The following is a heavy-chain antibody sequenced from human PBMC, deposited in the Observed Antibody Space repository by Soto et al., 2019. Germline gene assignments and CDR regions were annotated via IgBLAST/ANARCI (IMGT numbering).Heavy chain of an antibody. Sequence: PSETLSLTCTVSGGSISSYYWSWIRQPPGKGLEWIGFIYYSGSTNYNPSLKSRVTISVDTSKNQFSLNLSSVTAADTAVYYCARHRAMVFNYWAQGTLFTVSS. D-gene: IGHD5-18*01. CDR2: IYYSGST. CDR3: ARHRAMVFNY. CDR1: GGSISSYY. J-gene: IGHJ4*02. V-gene: IGHV4-59*08.